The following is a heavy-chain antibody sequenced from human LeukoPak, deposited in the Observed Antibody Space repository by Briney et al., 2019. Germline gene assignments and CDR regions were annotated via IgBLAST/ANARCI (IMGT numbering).Heavy chain of an antibody. CDR1: GGSISSGGYY. V-gene: IGHV4-30-2*01. CDR2: IYHSGST. J-gene: IGHJ4*02. CDR3: ARVGYYDSSGYPRFDY. Sequence: SETLSLTCTVSGGSISSGGYYWSWIRQPPGKGLEWIGYIYHSGSTYYNPSLKSRVTISVDRSKNQFSLKLSSVTAADTAVYYCARVGYYDSSGYPRFDYWGQGTLVTVSS. D-gene: IGHD3-22*01.